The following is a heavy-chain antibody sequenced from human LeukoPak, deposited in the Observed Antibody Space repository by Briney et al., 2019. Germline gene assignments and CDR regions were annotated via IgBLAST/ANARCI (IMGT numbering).Heavy chain of an antibody. J-gene: IGHJ3*02. Sequence: ASVRVSCKASGYTFTGYYMHWVRQAPGQGLEWMGWINPNSGGTNYAQKFQGWVTMTRDTSISTAYMELSRLRSDDMAVYYCARELARSRAFDIWGQGTMVTVSS. D-gene: IGHD3-3*02. V-gene: IGHV1-2*04. CDR1: GYTFTGYY. CDR2: INPNSGGT. CDR3: ARELARSRAFDI.